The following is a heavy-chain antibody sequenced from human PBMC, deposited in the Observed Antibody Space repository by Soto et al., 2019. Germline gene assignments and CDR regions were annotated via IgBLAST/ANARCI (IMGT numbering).Heavy chain of an antibody. V-gene: IGHV3-23*01. CDR2: ISGSGGST. Sequence: GGSLRLSCAASGFTFSSYAMSWVRQAPGKGLEWVSAISGSGGSTYYADSVKGRFTISRDNSKNTLYLQMNSLRAEDTAVYYCAKDVLRAPVVAVEPFDYWGQGTLVTVSS. D-gene: IGHD2-15*01. CDR1: GFTFSSYA. J-gene: IGHJ4*02. CDR3: AKDVLRAPVVAVEPFDY.